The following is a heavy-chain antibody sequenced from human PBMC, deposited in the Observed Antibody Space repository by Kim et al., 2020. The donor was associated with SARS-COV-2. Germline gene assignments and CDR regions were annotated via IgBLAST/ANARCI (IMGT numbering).Heavy chain of an antibody. D-gene: IGHD3-9*01. CDR1: GGSISSSSYY. J-gene: IGHJ3*02. Sequence: SETLSLTCTVSGGSISSSSYYWGWIRQPPGKGLEWIGSIYYSGSTYYNPSLKSRVTISVDTSKNQFSLKLSSVTAADTAVYYCARGAYDILTGYYRVGDAFDIWGQGTMVTVSS. CDR3: ARGAYDILTGYYRVGDAFDI. V-gene: IGHV4-39*01. CDR2: IYYSGST.